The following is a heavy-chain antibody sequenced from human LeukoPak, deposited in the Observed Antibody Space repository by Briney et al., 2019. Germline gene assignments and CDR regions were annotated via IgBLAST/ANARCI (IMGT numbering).Heavy chain of an antibody. CDR2: ISGSGGST. Sequence: PGGSLRLSCAASEVTFSSYARSWVRQAPGKGLEWVSAISGSGGSTYYADSVKGRFTISRDNSKNTLYLQMNSLRAEDTAVYYCAKDFSVGSRGGYYYYYMDVWGKGTTVTVSS. J-gene: IGHJ6*03. CDR1: EVTFSSYA. CDR3: AKDFSVGSRGGYYYYYMDV. D-gene: IGHD2-15*01. V-gene: IGHV3-23*01.